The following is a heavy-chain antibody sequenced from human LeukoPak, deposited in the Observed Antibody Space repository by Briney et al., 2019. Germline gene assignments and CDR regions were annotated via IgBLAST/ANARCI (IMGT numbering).Heavy chain of an antibody. CDR2: IYHSGST. V-gene: IGHV4-34*01. CDR3: ARAVVPALLDF. D-gene: IGHD2-2*01. Sequence: SETLSLTCAVYGGSFSGYYWSWIRQPPGKGLEWIGSIYHSGSTYYNPSLKSRVTISVDTSKNQFSLKLSSVTAADTAVYYCARAVVPALLDFRGQGTLVTVSS. J-gene: IGHJ4*02. CDR1: GGSFSGYY.